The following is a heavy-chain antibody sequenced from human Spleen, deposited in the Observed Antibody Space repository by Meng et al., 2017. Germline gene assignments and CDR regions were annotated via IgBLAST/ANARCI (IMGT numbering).Heavy chain of an antibody. CDR1: GGSISSSSYY. Sequence: SETLSLTCTVSGGSISSSSYYWGWIRQPPGKGLEWIGSIYYSGSTYYNPSLKSRVTISVDTSKNQFSLKLSSVTAADTAVYYCARGRDPGAAFDYWGQGTLVTVSS. V-gene: IGHV4-39*07. D-gene: IGHD1-26*01. CDR2: IYYSGST. CDR3: ARGRDPGAAFDY. J-gene: IGHJ4*02.